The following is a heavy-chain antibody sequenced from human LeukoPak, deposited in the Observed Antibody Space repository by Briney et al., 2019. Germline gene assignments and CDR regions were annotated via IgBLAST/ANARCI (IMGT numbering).Heavy chain of an antibody. CDR2: ISYDGSNK. J-gene: IGHJ3*02. Sequence: GGSQRLSCAASGFTFSSYAMHWVRQAPGKGLEWVAVISYDGSNKYYADSVKGRFTISRDNSKNTLYLQMNSLRAEDTAVYYCARTYCSGGSCYYAFDIWGQGTMVTVSS. V-gene: IGHV3-30*04. D-gene: IGHD2-15*01. CDR3: ARTYCSGGSCYYAFDI. CDR1: GFTFSSYA.